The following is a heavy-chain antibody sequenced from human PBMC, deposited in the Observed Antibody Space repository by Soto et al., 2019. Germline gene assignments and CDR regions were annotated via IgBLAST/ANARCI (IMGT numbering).Heavy chain of an antibody. CDR2: ISSSSRSR. CDR1: GFTFSTYS. D-gene: IGHD4-17*01. CDR3: ARAYGDYVDDAFDI. Sequence: EVQLVESGGGLVQPGGSLRLSCAASGFTFSTYSMNWVRQAPGKGLEWITYISSSSRSRYYADSVKGRFTISRDNGKSSLYLQMNILRAEDTAVYYCARAYGDYVDDAFDIWGQGTMVTVSS. V-gene: IGHV3-48*01. J-gene: IGHJ3*02.